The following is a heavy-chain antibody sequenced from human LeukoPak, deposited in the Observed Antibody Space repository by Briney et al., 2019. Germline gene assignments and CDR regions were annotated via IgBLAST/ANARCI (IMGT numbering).Heavy chain of an antibody. CDR1: GGAMSSSY. CDR2: IYNSGS. D-gene: IGHD6-13*01. J-gene: IGHJ4*02. Sequence: SETLSLTCTVSGGAMSSSYWSWIRQPPGKGLEWIGYIYNSGSIYKPSLKSRVTISVDTSNNQISLKLNSVTAADTAVCYCARVAAGGPIDYWGQGTLVTVSS. CDR3: ARVAAGGPIDY. V-gene: IGHV4-59*01.